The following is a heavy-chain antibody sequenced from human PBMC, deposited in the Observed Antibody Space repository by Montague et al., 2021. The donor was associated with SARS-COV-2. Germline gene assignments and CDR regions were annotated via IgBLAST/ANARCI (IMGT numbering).Heavy chain of an antibody. CDR2: IYDSGST. CDR3: ARRVRKLLPVATTIGGFDI. Sequence: SETLSLTCTVSGGSISSSHYYWDWIRQPPGKGLEWLGSIYDSGSTYSTPSLKIRVTISVSTSKNHFSLKLSSVTAADTAVYYCARRVRKLLPVATTIGGFDIWGQGTMVTVSS. J-gene: IGHJ3*02. CDR1: GGSISSSHYY. V-gene: IGHV4-39*02. D-gene: IGHD5-12*01.